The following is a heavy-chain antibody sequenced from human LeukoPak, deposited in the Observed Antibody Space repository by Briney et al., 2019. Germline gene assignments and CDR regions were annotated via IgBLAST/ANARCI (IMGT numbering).Heavy chain of an antibody. V-gene: IGHV5-51*01. J-gene: IGHJ4*02. CDR1: GYSFTNYW. CDR3: ARSPRGYSDYGLGGFDY. Sequence: GESLKISCKGSGYSFTNYWIGWVRQMPGKGLEWMGIIYPDDSDTKYSPSFQGQVTISADKSISTAYLQWSSLKASDTAMYYCARSPRGYSDYGLGGFDYWGQGTLVTVSS. CDR2: IYPDDSDT. D-gene: IGHD5-12*01.